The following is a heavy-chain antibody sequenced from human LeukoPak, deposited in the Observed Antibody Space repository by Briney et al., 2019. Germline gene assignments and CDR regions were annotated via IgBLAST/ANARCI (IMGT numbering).Heavy chain of an antibody. D-gene: IGHD2/OR15-2a*01. CDR3: AKGAYSTTWTFDY. CDR1: GFTFNSYA. J-gene: IGHJ4*02. V-gene: IGHV3-23*01. CDR2: MTDSTT. Sequence: GGSLRLSCAASGFTFNSYAMSWVRQAPGKGLEWVSAMTDSTTYYADSVKGRFTISRDNSKNTLYLQMNSLRAEDTAVYYCAKGAYSTTWTFDYWGQGTLVTVSS.